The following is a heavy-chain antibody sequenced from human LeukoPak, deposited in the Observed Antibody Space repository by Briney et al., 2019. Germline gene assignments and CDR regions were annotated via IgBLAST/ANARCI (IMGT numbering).Heavy chain of an antibody. Sequence: GGSLRLSCAASGFTFSSYGMHWVRQAPGKGLEWVAVIWYDGSNKDYADSVKGRFTISRDNSKNTLYLQMNSLRAEDTAVYYCVRDLYCGSSGPNYFDYWGQGTLVTVSS. CDR2: IWYDGSNK. J-gene: IGHJ4*02. CDR3: VRDLYCGSSGPNYFDY. CDR1: GFTFSSYG. D-gene: IGHD3-22*01. V-gene: IGHV3-33*01.